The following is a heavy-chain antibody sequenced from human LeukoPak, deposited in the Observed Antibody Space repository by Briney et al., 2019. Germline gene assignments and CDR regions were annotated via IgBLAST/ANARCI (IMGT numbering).Heavy chain of an antibody. J-gene: IGHJ6*02. Sequence: ASVKVSCKASGYTFTSYGISWVRQAPGQGLEWMGWISAYNGNTNYAQKLQGRVTMTTDTSTSTAYMELRSLRSDDTAVYYCARDGLKLTDFWSGSYYYYGMDVWGQGTTVTVSS. V-gene: IGHV1-18*01. CDR1: GYTFTSYG. D-gene: IGHD3-3*01. CDR2: ISAYNGNT. CDR3: ARDGLKLTDFWSGSYYYYGMDV.